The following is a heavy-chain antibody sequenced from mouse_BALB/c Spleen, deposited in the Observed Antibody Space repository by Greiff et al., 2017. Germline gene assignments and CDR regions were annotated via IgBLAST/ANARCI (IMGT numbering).Heavy chain of an antibody. CDR3: ARRYQFAY. V-gene: IGHV14-3*02. D-gene: IGHD1-1*01. Sequence: VQLKQSGAELVKPGASVKLSCTASGFNIKDTYMHWVKQRPEQGLEWIGRIDHANGNTKYDPKFQGKATITADTSSNTAYLQLSSLTSEDTAVYYCARRYQFAYWGQGTLVTVSA. CDR1: GFNIKDTY. J-gene: IGHJ3*01. CDR2: IDHANGNT.